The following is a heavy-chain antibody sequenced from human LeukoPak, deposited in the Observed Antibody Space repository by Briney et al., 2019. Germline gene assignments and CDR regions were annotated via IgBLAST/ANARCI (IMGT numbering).Heavy chain of an antibody. J-gene: IGHJ6*03. CDR1: GFTFSRYW. CDR2: IFSDGSST. CDR3: ARDSYYYMDV. Sequence: GGSLRLSCAASGFTFSRYWMQWVRQAPGEELLWVSRIFSDGSSTNYADSVKGRFTISRDNAKNTLYLQMNSLRVEDTAVYFCARDSYYYMDVWGKGTTVTVSS. V-gene: IGHV3-74*01.